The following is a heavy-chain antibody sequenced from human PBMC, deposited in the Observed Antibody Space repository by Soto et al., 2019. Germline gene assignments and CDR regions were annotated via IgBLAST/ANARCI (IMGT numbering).Heavy chain of an antibody. V-gene: IGHV4-30-4*02. Sequence: SETLCLTCTVAGGSISSGDYYWSWIRQPPGKGLEWIGYIYYSGSTYYNPSLKSRVTISVHTSKNQFSLKLSSVTAADTAVYYCARDDRDGFGYIHYWGQGTLVTVSS. CDR1: GGSISSGDYY. J-gene: IGHJ4*02. D-gene: IGHD3-10*01. CDR2: IYYSGST. CDR3: ARDDRDGFGYIHY.